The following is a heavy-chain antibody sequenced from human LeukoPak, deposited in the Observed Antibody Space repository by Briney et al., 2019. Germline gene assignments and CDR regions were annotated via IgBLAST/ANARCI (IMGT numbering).Heavy chain of an antibody. D-gene: IGHD3-10*01. V-gene: IGHV1-18*01. CDR2: ISAYNGNT. Sequence: ASVKVSCKASGYTFTSYAMNWVRQAPGQGLEWMGWISAYNGNTNYAQKLQGRVTMTTDTSTSTAYMELRSLRSDDTAVYYCARDLMPEWFGELLSHWGQGTLVTVSS. CDR3: ARDLMPEWFGELLSH. J-gene: IGHJ4*02. CDR1: GYTFTSYA.